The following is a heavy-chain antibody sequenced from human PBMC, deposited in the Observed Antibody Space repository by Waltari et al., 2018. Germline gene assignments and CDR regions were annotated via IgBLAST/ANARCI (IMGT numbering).Heavy chain of an antibody. Sequence: EVQLVDSGGGLVQPGGSLRISCAGSGFTFGSYAMSWVRQSPGKGLEWVSMITASGATTYYADSVKGRFIISRDKSKNTLFLQMNSLRAEDTAVYYCAKDLGDRWGLFDYWGQGTLVTVSS. J-gene: IGHJ4*02. V-gene: IGHV3-23*04. CDR1: GFTFGSYA. CDR2: ITASGATT. D-gene: IGHD3-16*01. CDR3: AKDLGDRWGLFDY.